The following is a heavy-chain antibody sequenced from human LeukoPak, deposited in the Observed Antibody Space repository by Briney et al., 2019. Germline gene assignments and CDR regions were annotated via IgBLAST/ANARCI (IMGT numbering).Heavy chain of an antibody. Sequence: SETLSLTCTVSGGSISSYYWSWIRQPPGKGLEWIGYIYYSGSTNYSPSLKSRVTISVDTSKNQFSLKLSSVTAADTAVYYCASTTLYYGSGTYYYYYYMDVWGKGTTVTVSS. J-gene: IGHJ6*03. CDR1: GGSISSYY. CDR2: IYYSGST. CDR3: ASTTLYYGSGTYYYYYYMDV. V-gene: IGHV4-59*08. D-gene: IGHD3-10*01.